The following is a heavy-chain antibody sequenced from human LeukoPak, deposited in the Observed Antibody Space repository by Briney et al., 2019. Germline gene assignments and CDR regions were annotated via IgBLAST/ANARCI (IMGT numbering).Heavy chain of an antibody. CDR1: VFTFSSFG. V-gene: IGHV3-33*01. CDR2: VWYDGSEK. J-gene: IGHJ3*02. CDR3: VRGGDAFDI. Sequence: PGRSLRLSCAASVFTFSSFGMHWVRQVPGKGLEWVAVVWYDGSEKYYADSVKGRFTISRDNSKNTLYLQMNSLRAEDTAVYYCVRGGDAFDIWGQGTMVTVSS.